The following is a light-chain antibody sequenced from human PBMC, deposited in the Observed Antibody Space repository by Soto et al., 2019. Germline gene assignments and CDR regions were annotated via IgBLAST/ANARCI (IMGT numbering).Light chain of an antibody. CDR1: QAIYNY. CDR3: QRFSAVPT. CDR2: AAS. Sequence: DIQMTQSPSSLYASVGDRVTITCRASQAIYNYLAWYQQKPGKVPTLLISAASTLQSGVPSRFSGSGSGTDLTLTISSLQPEDVATYYCQRFSAVPTFGGGTKVEI. J-gene: IGKJ4*01. V-gene: IGKV1-27*01.